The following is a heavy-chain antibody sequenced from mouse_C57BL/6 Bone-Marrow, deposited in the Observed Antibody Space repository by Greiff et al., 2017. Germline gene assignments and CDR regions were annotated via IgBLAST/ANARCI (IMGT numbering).Heavy chain of an antibody. Sequence: QVQLQQPGAELVMPGASVKLSCKASGYTFTSYWMHWVKQRPGQGLEWIGDIDPSDSYTNYNQKFKGKSTLTVDNSSTKAYMQLSSLTSEDSAGYYCARCFITTVVEFDYWGQGTTLTVSS. CDR2: IDPSDSYT. CDR3: ARCFITTVVEFDY. V-gene: IGHV1-69*01. CDR1: GYTFTSYW. D-gene: IGHD1-1*01. J-gene: IGHJ2*01.